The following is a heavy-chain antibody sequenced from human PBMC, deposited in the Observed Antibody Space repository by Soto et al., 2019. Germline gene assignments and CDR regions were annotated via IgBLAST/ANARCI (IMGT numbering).Heavy chain of an antibody. Sequence: PGGSLRLSCSGSGFAFSHHSLYWVRQAPGKGLRYVSTISGNGGNTHYAASVRGRFTISRDNSKNTVFLQMSGLGVADSAVYYFAKVSGYSTGGSCFSYFDYWGQGALVTVSS. CDR3: AKVSGYSTGGSCFSYFDY. D-gene: IGHD2-15*01. V-gene: IGHV3-64D*06. CDR1: GFAFSHHS. CDR2: ISGNGGNT. J-gene: IGHJ4*02.